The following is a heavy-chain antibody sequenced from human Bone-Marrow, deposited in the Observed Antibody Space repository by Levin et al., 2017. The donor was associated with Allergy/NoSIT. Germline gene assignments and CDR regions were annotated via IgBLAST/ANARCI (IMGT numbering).Heavy chain of an antibody. D-gene: IGHD6-13*01. CDR3: AHRRAGYSISWDTGYFDY. Sequence: SGPTLVKPTQTLTLTCTFSGFSLSTGGVGVGWIRQPPGKALEWLVFIYWDDDKRYSPSLKSRLTITKDTSKNQVVLTMTNMDPVDTATYYCAHRRAGYSISWDTGYFDYWGQGTLVTVSS. CDR2: IYWDDDK. J-gene: IGHJ4*02. CDR1: GFSLSTGGVG. V-gene: IGHV2-5*02.